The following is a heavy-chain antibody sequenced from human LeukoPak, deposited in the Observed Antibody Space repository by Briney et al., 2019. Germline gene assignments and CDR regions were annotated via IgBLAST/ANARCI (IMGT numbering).Heavy chain of an antibody. CDR2: FHNSGTS. CDR1: GDSIGTSY. V-gene: IGHV4-59*01. J-gene: IGHJ4*02. D-gene: IGHD3-16*01. Sequence: SETLSLTCSVSGDSIGTSYWAWIRQPPGKGLEWIGYFHNSGTSSYNPFLKSRVTISLDTSINQFSLKLTSVTAADTAFYYCARDSRGGGPDFDYWGQGILVTVSS. CDR3: ARDSRGGGPDFDY.